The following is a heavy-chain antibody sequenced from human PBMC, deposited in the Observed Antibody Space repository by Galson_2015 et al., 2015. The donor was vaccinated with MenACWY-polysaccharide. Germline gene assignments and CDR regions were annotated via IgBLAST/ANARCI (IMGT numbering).Heavy chain of an antibody. CDR1: GFTFSSYT. CDR2: VSGSGVTT. CDR3: ANLGLSTRRTSDVDY. Sequence: SLRLSCAASGFTFSSYTMSWVRQAPGKGLEWVSGVSGSGVTTYYADSVKGRFTISRDNSKNTLYLQMNSLTAADTAVYYCANLGLSTRRTSDVDYWGQGTLVTVSS. J-gene: IGHJ4*02. D-gene: IGHD5/OR15-5a*01. V-gene: IGHV3-23*01.